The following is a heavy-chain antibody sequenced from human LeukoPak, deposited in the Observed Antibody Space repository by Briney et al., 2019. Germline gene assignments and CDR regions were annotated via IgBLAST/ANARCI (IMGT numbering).Heavy chain of an antibody. D-gene: IGHD3-22*01. CDR1: GFTFDDYA. Sequence: GRSLRLSCAASGFTFDDYAMHWVRQAPGKGLEWVSSISRSGSYIYYADSVKGRFTISRDNAKNSLYLQMNSLRAEDTAVYYCARDAGYYYDVYYFDYWGQGTQVTVSS. V-gene: IGHV3-21*01. CDR3: ARDAGYYYDVYYFDY. J-gene: IGHJ4*02. CDR2: ISRSGSYI.